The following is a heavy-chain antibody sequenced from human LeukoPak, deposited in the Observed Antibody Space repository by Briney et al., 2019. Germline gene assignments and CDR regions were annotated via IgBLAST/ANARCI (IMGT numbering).Heavy chain of an antibody. CDR3: ARDSGASHLDY. D-gene: IGHD2-15*01. CDR1: GYTFTGHY. V-gene: IGHV1-2*02. CDR2: INPNSGVT. J-gene: IGHJ4*02. Sequence: ASVKVSCKASGYTFTGHYIHWVRQTPRQGLGWMGWINPNSGVTNYTQKFQGRVTMTRDTSISTACMELSSLRSDDTAVYYCARDSGASHLDYWGQETLVTVSS.